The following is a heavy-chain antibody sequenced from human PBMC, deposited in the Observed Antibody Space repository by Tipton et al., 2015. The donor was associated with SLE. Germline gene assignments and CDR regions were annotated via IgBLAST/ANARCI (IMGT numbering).Heavy chain of an antibody. CDR1: GGSISSYY. D-gene: IGHD6-13*01. Sequence: TLSLTCTVSGGSISSYYWSWIRQPPGKGLEWIGYIYYSGSTNSNPSLKSRVTISVDTSKNQFSLKLSSVTAADTAVYYCARTRIAAAFFDYWGQGTLVTVSS. J-gene: IGHJ4*02. V-gene: IGHV4-59*08. CDR3: ARTRIAAAFFDY. CDR2: IYYSGST.